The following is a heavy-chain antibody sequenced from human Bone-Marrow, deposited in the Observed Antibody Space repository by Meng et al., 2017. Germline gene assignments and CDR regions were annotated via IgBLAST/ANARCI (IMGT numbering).Heavy chain of an antibody. J-gene: IGHJ4*02. Sequence: GESLKISCAASGFTFSNAWMSWVRQAPGKGLEWVGRIKSKTDGGTTDHAAPVKGRFTLSRDDSKNTLYRQMNSLKTEDTTVYYCTTPDHYHDSSRFDYWGQGTLVTVSS. D-gene: IGHD3-22*01. CDR1: GFTFSNAW. CDR3: TTPDHYHDSSRFDY. CDR2: IKSKTDGGTT. V-gene: IGHV3-15*01.